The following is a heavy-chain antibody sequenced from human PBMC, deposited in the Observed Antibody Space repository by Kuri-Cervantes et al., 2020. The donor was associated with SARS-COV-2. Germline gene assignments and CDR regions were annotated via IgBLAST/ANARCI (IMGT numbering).Heavy chain of an antibody. V-gene: IGHV1-2*02. CDR1: GYTFTGYY. CDR2: INPNSGGT. CDR3: ARDLRWAAAGKATSVGY. Sequence: ASVKVSCKASGYTFTGYYMHWVRQAPGQGLEWMGWINPNSGGTNYAQKFQGRVTMTRDTSISTAYMELSRLRSDDTAVYYCARDLRWAAAGKATSVGYWGQGTLVTVSS. J-gene: IGHJ4*02. D-gene: IGHD6-13*01.